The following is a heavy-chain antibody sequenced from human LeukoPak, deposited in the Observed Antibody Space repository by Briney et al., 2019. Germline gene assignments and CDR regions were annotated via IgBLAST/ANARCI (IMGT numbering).Heavy chain of an antibody. CDR3: TTDGSEGYDFWRGRGI. Sequence: GGSLRLSCAASGFIFNNAWMSWVRQAPGKGLEWVGRIKNKADGGTTDYAAPAKGTFTISRDDSKNTVYLQMNSLKTEDTAVYYCTTDGSEGYDFWRGRGIWGQGTMVTVSS. CDR1: GFIFNNAW. CDR2: IKNKADGGTT. D-gene: IGHD3-3*01. J-gene: IGHJ3*02. V-gene: IGHV3-15*01.